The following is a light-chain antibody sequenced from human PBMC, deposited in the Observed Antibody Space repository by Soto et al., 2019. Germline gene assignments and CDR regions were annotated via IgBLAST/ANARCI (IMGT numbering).Light chain of an antibody. Sequence: QSVLTQPRSVSGSPGQSVTISCTGTSSDVGGYNYVSWYQQYPGKAPKLMIYDVNKRPSGVPDRFSGSKSGDTASLTISGLQPEDEADYYCVSYIDSSKTHWVFGGGTKLTVL. V-gene: IGLV2-11*01. CDR2: DVN. CDR3: VSYIDSSKTHWV. J-gene: IGLJ3*02. CDR1: SSDVGGYNY.